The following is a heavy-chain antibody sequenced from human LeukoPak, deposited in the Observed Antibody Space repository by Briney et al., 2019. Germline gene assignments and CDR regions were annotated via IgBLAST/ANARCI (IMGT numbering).Heavy chain of an antibody. CDR2: ISSSSNTI. CDR1: GFTLSGYS. V-gene: IGHV3-48*01. D-gene: IGHD2/OR15-2a*01. CDR3: ASTWVKGFDY. Sequence: GGSLRLSCAASGFTLSGYSMNWVRQAPGKGLEWVSYISSSSNTIYYADSVKGRFTISRDNAKNSLYLQMNSLRAEDTAVYYCASTWVKGFDYWGQGTLVTVSS. J-gene: IGHJ4*02.